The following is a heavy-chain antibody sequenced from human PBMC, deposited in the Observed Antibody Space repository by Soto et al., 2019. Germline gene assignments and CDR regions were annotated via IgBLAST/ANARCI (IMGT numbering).Heavy chain of an antibody. CDR3: ARHPGIAAHFDF. CDR1: GGSISSSSHY. D-gene: IGHD6-13*01. J-gene: IGHJ4*02. CDR2: IYYRGSA. Sequence: ETLSLTCSVSGGSISSSSHYWGWIRQSPGKGLDWIGSIYYRGSAYYNPSLKSRVTISVDTSKNQFSLKLRSVTAADTSVYYCARHPGIAAHFDFWGQGTLVTVSS. V-gene: IGHV4-39*01.